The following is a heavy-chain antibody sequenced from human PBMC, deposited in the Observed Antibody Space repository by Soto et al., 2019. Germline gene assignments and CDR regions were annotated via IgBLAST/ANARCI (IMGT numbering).Heavy chain of an antibody. CDR1: GFTFNTYA. J-gene: IGHJ4*02. V-gene: IGHV3-30-3*01. D-gene: IGHD2-21*01. CDR2: ISFDGNNK. CDR3: ARREDKSAWSVIGW. Sequence: QVQLVESGGTVVQPGESLRLSCAASGFTFNTYAMHWVRQAPGKGLEWVAIISFDGNNKYYADSVKGRFTISRDNSNDALYLQMNSLKTDDTAVYYCARREDKSAWSVIGWWGQGTLFTVSS.